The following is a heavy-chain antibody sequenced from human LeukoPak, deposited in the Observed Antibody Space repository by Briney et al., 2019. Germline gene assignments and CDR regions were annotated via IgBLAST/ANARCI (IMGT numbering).Heavy chain of an antibody. CDR1: GYTFTGYH. CDR2: INPNSGDT. CDR3: AARGYSYGPYYFDY. J-gene: IGHJ4*02. V-gene: IGHV1-2*06. Sequence: ASVKVSCKASGYTFTGYHMHWVRRAPGQGLEWMGRINPNSGDTNYAQKFQGRVTMTRDMSTSTAYVELSSLRSEDTAVYYCAARGYSYGPYYFDYWGQGTLVTVSS. D-gene: IGHD5-18*01.